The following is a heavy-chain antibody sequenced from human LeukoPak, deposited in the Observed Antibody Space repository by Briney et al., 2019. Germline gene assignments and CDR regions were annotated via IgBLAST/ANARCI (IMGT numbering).Heavy chain of an antibody. CDR2: IYSGGSI. V-gene: IGHV3-66*02. CDR1: GFTLSSNY. D-gene: IGHD6-19*01. J-gene: IGHJ4*02. CDR3: ARDNIAVSGTDY. Sequence: GGSLRLSCAASGFTLSSNYMSWVRQAPGKGLEWVSVIYSGGSIFYADSVKGRFTISRDNSKNTVYLQMHSLRTEDTAVYYCARDNIAVSGTDYWGQGTLVSVSS.